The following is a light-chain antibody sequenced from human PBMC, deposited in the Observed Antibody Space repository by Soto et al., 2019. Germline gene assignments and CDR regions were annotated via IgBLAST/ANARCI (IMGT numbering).Light chain of an antibody. CDR2: NTN. V-gene: IGLV1-44*01. J-gene: IGLJ2*01. CDR1: TSNIGRNT. Sequence: QTVVTQPPSASGTPGQRVTISCSGTTSNIGRNTVDWYQHLPGTAPKLLIFNTNQRPSGVPDRFSGSKSGTSASLAISGLQSEDDADYFCGAWDDSLSGPVFGGGTKLTVL. CDR3: GAWDDSLSGPV.